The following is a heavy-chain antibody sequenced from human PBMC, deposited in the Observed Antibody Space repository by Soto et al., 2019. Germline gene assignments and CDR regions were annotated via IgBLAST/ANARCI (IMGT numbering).Heavy chain of an antibody. CDR1: GFTFSSYS. V-gene: IGHV3-21*01. CDR3: ASEKVEQLWFVNLPYYYNGMDV. D-gene: IGHD5-18*01. CDR2: ISSSSSYI. Sequence: GGSLRLSCAASGFTFSSYSMNWVRQAPGKGLEWVSSISSSSSYIYYADSVKGRFTISRDNAKNSLYLQMNSLRAEDTAVYYCASEKVEQLWFVNLPYYYNGMDVWGQGTTVTVSS. J-gene: IGHJ6*02.